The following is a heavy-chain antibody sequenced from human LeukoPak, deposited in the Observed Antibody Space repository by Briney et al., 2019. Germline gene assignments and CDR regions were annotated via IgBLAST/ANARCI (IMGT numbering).Heavy chain of an antibody. CDR1: GFTFSSYA. V-gene: IGHV3-23*01. CDR2: ISGSGGST. D-gene: IGHD2-2*01. J-gene: IGHJ4*02. Sequence: PGGSLRLSCAASGFTFSSYAMSWVRQAPGKGLEWVSAISGSGGSTYYVDSVKGRFTISRDNSKNTLHLQMNSLRAEDTAVYYCAKRYCSSSSCSLFDYWGQGTLVTVSS. CDR3: AKRYCSSSSCSLFDY.